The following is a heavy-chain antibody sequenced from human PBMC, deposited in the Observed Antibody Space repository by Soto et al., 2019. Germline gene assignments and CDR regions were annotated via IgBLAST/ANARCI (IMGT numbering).Heavy chain of an antibody. CDR3: AHRHMVGATQYNWFDP. D-gene: IGHD1-26*01. J-gene: IGHJ5*02. V-gene: IGHV2-5*02. CDR2: TYWDDDK. CDR1: GFSLSSSGVG. Sequence: KSGPTLVNPTQTLTLTCTFSGFSLSSSGVGVGWIRQPPGKALEWLALTYWDDDKRYSPSLKSRLTITKDTSKNQVVLTMTNMDPVDTSTYDCAHRHMVGATQYNWFDPWGQGTLVTVSS.